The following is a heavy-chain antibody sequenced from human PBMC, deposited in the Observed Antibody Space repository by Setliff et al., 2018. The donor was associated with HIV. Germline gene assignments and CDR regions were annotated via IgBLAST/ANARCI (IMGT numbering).Heavy chain of an antibody. CDR2: ISGSGGST. CDR3: VRGSGYYYFDN. J-gene: IGHJ4*02. Sequence: GGSLRLSCAASGFTFRLYGMHWVRRAPGKGLEWVSTISGSGGSTYYADSVKGRFTISRDNAKNMLYLQMNSLSADDTAVYYCVRGSGYYYFDNWGQGALVTVSS. D-gene: IGHD3-22*01. V-gene: IGHV3-23*01. CDR1: GFTFRLYG.